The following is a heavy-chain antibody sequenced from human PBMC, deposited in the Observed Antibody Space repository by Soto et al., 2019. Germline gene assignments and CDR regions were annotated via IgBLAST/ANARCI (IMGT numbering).Heavy chain of an antibody. V-gene: IGHV3-30*18. D-gene: IGHD6-13*01. CDR1: GFTFSSYG. CDR2: ISYDGSNK. CDR3: AKEGAAEADWCFDL. J-gene: IGHJ2*01. Sequence: QVQLVESGGGVVQPGRSLRLSCAASGFTFSSYGMHWVRQAPGKGLEWVAVISYDGSNKYYADSVKGRFTISRDNSKNTLYLQMNSLRAEDTAVYYCAKEGAAEADWCFDLWGRGTLVTVSS.